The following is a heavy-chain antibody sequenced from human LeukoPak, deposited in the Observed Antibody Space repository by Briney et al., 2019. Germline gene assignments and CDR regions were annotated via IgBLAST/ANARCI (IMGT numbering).Heavy chain of an antibody. CDR3: ARVGCSGGSCYQLSGYYGMDV. CDR1: GFTVSSNY. J-gene: IGHJ6*02. D-gene: IGHD2-15*01. Sequence: GGSLRLSCAASGFTVSSNYMSWVRQPPGKGLEWFSVIYSGGSTYYADSVKGRFTISRDNSKNTLYLQMNSLRAEDTAVYYCARVGCSGGSCYQLSGYYGMDVWGQGTTVTVSS. CDR2: IYSGGST. V-gene: IGHV3-66*01.